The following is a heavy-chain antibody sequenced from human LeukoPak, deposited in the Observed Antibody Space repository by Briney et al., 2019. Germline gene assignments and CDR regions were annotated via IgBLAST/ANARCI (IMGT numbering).Heavy chain of an antibody. Sequence: SETLSLTCAVYGGSFSVYYWSWIRKPPGKGLEWIGEINHSGSTNYNPSLKSRVTISVDTSKNQFSLKLSSMTAAEPAVYYCAKVFTHYDILTGYYNSSMYYFDYWGQGTLVTVSS. V-gene: IGHV4-34*01. CDR2: INHSGST. CDR1: GGSFSVYY. J-gene: IGHJ4*02. D-gene: IGHD3-9*01. CDR3: AKVFTHYDILTGYYNSSMYYFDY.